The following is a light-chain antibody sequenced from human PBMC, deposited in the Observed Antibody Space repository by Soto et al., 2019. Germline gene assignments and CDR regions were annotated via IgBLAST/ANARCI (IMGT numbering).Light chain of an antibody. CDR3: QQYSHLVT. Sequence: IQMTQSPSTLSAPVGDRVTITCQASQTISTLLAWFQHKPGKAPNLLIYDASNLESGVPSRFSGSGSGTKFTLTISSLQSDDSATYFCQQYSHLVTFGQGTKVDIK. J-gene: IGKJ2*01. V-gene: IGKV1-5*01. CDR1: QTISTL. CDR2: DAS.